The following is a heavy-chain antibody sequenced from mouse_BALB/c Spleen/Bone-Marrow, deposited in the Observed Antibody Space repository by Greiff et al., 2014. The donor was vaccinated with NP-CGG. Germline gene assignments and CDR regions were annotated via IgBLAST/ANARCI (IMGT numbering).Heavy chain of an antibody. D-gene: IGHD2-2*01. Sequence: VQLKVSGPDLVKPSQSLSLTCTVTGYSITSGYSCHWIRQFPGNNLEWMGYIHYSGTTNYNPSPKSRFSITRDTSKNQFFLQLNSVTTEDTATYYCARGYYGYDGAWFTYWGQGTLVTVSA. CDR1: GYSITSGYS. CDR2: IHYSGTT. V-gene: IGHV3-1*02. J-gene: IGHJ3*01. CDR3: ARGYYGYDGAWFTY.